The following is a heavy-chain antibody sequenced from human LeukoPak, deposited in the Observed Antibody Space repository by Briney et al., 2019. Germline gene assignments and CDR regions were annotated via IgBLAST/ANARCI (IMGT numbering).Heavy chain of an antibody. CDR1: GGSISGHY. D-gene: IGHD3-16*01. J-gene: IGHJ4*02. CDR2: IYDIGST. CDR3: ARGGVLKSVDY. V-gene: IGHV4-59*11. Sequence: SETLSLTCTVSGGSISGHYWTWIRQPPGKGLEWIGYIYDIGSTTYNPSLKSRVTISVNTSKNQFSLKLSSVTAADTAVYYCARGGVLKSVDYWGQGTLVTVSS.